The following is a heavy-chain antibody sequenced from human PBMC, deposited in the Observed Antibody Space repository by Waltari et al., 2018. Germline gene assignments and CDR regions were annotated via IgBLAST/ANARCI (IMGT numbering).Heavy chain of an antibody. CDR1: GYSISSGYY. Sequence: QVQLQESGPGLVKPSETLSLTCPVSGYSISSGYYWGWPRQPPGKGLEWVGRISLSGSTYYSPSLKSRVIISVDTSKNQFSLKLSSVTAADTAVYYCARGAGGANWFDPWGQGTLVTVSS. D-gene: IGHD1-26*01. CDR2: ISLSGST. CDR3: ARGAGGANWFDP. J-gene: IGHJ5*02. V-gene: IGHV4-38-2*02.